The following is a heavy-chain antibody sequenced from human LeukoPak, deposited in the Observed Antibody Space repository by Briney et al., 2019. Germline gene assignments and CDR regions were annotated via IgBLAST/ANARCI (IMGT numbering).Heavy chain of an antibody. J-gene: IGHJ4*02. CDR2: ISSSSTYI. CDR1: GFTFSSYS. V-gene: IGHV3-21*01. Sequence: GGSLRLSCAASGFTFSSYSMIWVRQAPGKGLEWVSSISSSSTYIYYADSVKGRFTVSRDNAKNSLYLQMNSLRAEDTAVYFCASQYTSSRIFDDWGQGTLVTVSS. CDR3: ASQYTSSRIFDD. D-gene: IGHD6-13*01.